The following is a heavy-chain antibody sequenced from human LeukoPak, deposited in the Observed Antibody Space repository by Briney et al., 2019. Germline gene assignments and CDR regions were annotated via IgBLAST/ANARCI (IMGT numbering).Heavy chain of an antibody. D-gene: IGHD3-10*01. CDR1: GYFISSGYY. J-gene: IGHJ5*02. Sequence: SETLSLTCTVSGYFISSGYYWGWIRQPPGQGLQWIGSIHHSGSTYYNPSLKSRVTISVDTSKNQFSLKLSSVTAADTAVYYCAREGLNMVRGVIPKEAWGWFDPWGQGTLVTVSS. CDR2: IHHSGST. V-gene: IGHV4-38-2*02. CDR3: AREGLNMVRGVIPKEAWGWFDP.